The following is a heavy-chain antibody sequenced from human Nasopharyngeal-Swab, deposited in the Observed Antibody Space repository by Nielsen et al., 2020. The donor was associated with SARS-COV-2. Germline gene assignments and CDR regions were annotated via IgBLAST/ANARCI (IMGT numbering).Heavy chain of an antibody. D-gene: IGHD6-6*01. Sequence: EGSLRLSCAASGFTFSSYSMNWVRQAPGKGLEWVSSISSSSSYIYYADSVKGRFTISRDNAKNSLYLQMNSLRAEDTAVYYCARDGQLAYGMDVWGQGTTVTVSS. V-gene: IGHV3-21*01. CDR1: GFTFSSYS. J-gene: IGHJ6*02. CDR2: ISSSSSYI. CDR3: ARDGQLAYGMDV.